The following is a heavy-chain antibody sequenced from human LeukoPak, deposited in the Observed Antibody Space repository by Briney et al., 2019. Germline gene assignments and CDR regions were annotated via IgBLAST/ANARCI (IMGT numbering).Heavy chain of an antibody. J-gene: IGHJ6*02. D-gene: IGHD1-26*01. CDR3: ASGNVPVNQVGATFYYGMDV. Sequence: KPSETLSLTCTVSGGSISSYFWNWLRQPPGKGLEWIGYIYYSGSTNYNPSLKSRVTISVDTSKNQFSLKLSSVTAADTAVYYCASGNVPVNQVGATFYYGMDVWGQGTTVTVSS. CDR2: IYYSGST. CDR1: GGSISSYF. V-gene: IGHV4-59*03.